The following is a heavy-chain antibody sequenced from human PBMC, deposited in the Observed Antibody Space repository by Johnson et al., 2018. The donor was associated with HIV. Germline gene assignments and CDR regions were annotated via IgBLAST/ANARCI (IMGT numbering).Heavy chain of an antibody. V-gene: IGHV3-66*01. CDR3: ARGDYGGNLDAFDI. J-gene: IGHJ3*02. CDR1: GFTVSSNY. D-gene: IGHD4-23*01. Sequence: VQLVESGGGVVQPGRSLRLSCAASGFTVSSNYMSWVRQAPGKGLEWVSVIHSGGTTFYADSVRGRFTISRDSSKNTLYLQMNSLRAGDTAVYYWARGDYGGNLDAFDIWGQGTMVTVSS. CDR2: IHSGGTT.